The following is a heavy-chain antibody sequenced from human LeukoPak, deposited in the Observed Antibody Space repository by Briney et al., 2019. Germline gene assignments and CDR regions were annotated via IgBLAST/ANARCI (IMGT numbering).Heavy chain of an antibody. V-gene: IGHV1-2*02. CDR1: GYTFTGYY. Sequence: ASVKVSCKASGYTFTGYYMHWVRQAPGQGLEWMGWINPNSGGTNCAQKFQGRVTMTRDTSISTAYMELSRLRSDDTAVYYCAREFLDYYDSPFDYWGQGTLVTVSS. CDR2: INPNSGGT. J-gene: IGHJ4*02. CDR3: AREFLDYYDSPFDY. D-gene: IGHD3-22*01.